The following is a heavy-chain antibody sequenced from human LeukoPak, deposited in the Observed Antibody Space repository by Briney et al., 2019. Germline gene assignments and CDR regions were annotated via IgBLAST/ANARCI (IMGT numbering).Heavy chain of an antibody. Sequence: EASVKVSCKASGGTFSSYAISWVRQAPGQGLEWMGGIIPIFGTANYAQKFQGRVTITADESTSTAYMELSSLRSEDTAVYYCAQLRFHYYGMDVWGQGTTVTVSS. CDR3: AQLRFHYYGMDV. CDR1: GGTFSSYA. V-gene: IGHV1-69*13. J-gene: IGHJ6*02. CDR2: IIPIFGTA. D-gene: IGHD3-16*01.